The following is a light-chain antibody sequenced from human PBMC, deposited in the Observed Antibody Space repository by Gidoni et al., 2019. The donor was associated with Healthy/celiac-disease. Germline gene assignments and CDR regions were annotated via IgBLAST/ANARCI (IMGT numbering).Light chain of an antibody. V-gene: IGLV1-40*01. CDR3: QSYDSSLSGFYV. Sequence: QSVLTQPPSVSGAPGQRVTISCPGSSSNIGAGYDVHWYQPLPGTAPKLPIYGNTNRPSGVPDRFSGSKSGTSASLAITGLQAEDEADYYCQSYDSSLSGFYVFGTGTKVTVL. CDR1: SSNIGAGYD. CDR2: GNT. J-gene: IGLJ1*01.